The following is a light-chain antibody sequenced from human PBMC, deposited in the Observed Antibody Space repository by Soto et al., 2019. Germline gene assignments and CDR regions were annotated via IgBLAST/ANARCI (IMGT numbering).Light chain of an antibody. CDR2: AAS. CDR1: QSISSY. J-gene: IGKJ4*01. Sequence: DSQMTQSPSSLSASVGDRGTITCRASQSISSYLNWYQQKPGQAPRLLIYAASSMASGIPSRFSGSGSGTDFTLTISSLQPEDFATYYCQQSYSTPLTFGGGTKVDIK. V-gene: IGKV1-39*01. CDR3: QQSYSTPLT.